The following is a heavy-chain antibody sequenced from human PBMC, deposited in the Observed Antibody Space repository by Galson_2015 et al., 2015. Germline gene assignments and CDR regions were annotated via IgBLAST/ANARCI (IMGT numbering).Heavy chain of an antibody. CDR1: GYTFTSYG. V-gene: IGHV1-18*01. D-gene: IGHD6-19*01. CDR3: ARDAGKGSGWGEDYYYYGMDV. J-gene: IGHJ6*02. Sequence: QSGAEVKKPGESLKIPCKASGYTFTSYGISWVRQAPGQGLEWMRWISAYNGNTNYAQKLQGRVTMTTDTSTSTAYMELRSLRSDDTAVYYCARDAGKGSGWGEDYYYYGMDVWGQGTTVTVSS. CDR2: ISAYNGNT.